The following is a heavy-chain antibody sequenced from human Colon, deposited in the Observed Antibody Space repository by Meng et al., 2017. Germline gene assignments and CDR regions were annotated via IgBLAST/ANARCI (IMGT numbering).Heavy chain of an antibody. CDR2: IYQSGST. J-gene: IGHJ4*02. V-gene: IGHV4-4*02. CDR3: ASGRKYCSSTSCYGQFDY. CDR1: GGSISSSNW. D-gene: IGHD2-2*01. Sequence: VQQCEPGPELVKLSGTRSLPCAVLGGSISSSNWWSWVGQPPGKGLEWIGEIYQSGSTNYNPSLKSRVTISVDKSKNQFSLKLSSVTAADTAVYYCASGRKYCSSTSCYGQFDYWGQGTLVTVSS.